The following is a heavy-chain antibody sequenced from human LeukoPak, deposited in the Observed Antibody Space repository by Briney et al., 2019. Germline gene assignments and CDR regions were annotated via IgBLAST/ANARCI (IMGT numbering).Heavy chain of an antibody. Sequence: GGSLRLSCSASGFTFSNYAMNWVRQAPGKGLEYVSAISSNGGSTFYADSVKGRFTISRDNSKTTLYLQMSSVRAEDTAVYYCVKEVTTRALFDAFDIWGQGTMVSVFS. D-gene: IGHD4-17*01. J-gene: IGHJ3*02. CDR1: GFTFSNYA. V-gene: IGHV3-64D*06. CDR3: VKEVTTRALFDAFDI. CDR2: ISSNGGST.